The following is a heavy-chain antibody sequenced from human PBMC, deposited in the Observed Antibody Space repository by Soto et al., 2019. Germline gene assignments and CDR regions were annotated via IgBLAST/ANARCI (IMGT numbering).Heavy chain of an antibody. J-gene: IGHJ4*02. CDR1: GFTFSSYA. CDR2: ISGSGGST. V-gene: IGHV3-23*01. CDR3: AKDRSGSYYSPGFDY. Sequence: GGSLRLSCAASGFTFSSYAMSWVRQAPGKGLEWVSAISGSGGSTYYADSVKGRFTISRDNSKNTLYLQMNSLRAEDTAVYYCAKDRSGSYYSPGFDYWGQGTLVTVSS. D-gene: IGHD1-26*01.